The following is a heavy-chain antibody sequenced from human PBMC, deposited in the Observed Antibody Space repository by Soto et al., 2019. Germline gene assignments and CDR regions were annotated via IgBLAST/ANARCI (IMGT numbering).Heavy chain of an antibody. V-gene: IGHV2-5*02. J-gene: IGHJ4*02. CDR3: AHLTTVTTLDY. CDR2: IYWDDDK. CDR1: GFSLSTSGVG. Sequence: QITLKESGPPLVKPTQTLTLTCTFSGFSLSTSGVGVGWIRQPPGKALEWLALIYWDDDKRYSPSLKSRLTXTXXTSKNQVVLTMTNMDPVDTATYYCAHLTTVTTLDYRGQGTLVTVSS. D-gene: IGHD4-17*01.